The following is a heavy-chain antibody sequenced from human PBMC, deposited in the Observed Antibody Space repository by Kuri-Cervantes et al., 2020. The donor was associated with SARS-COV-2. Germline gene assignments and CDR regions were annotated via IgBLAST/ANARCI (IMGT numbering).Heavy chain of an antibody. CDR1: GYTFTTYY. Sequence: ASVKVSCKASGYTFTTYYIHWVRQAPGQGLEWMGIINPSGGGPSYVQKFQGRVAVTWDTPTSTDYMELSSLRAEDTAIYFCARPSLNTGSYFPDWGQGTLVTVSS. J-gene: IGHJ4*01. D-gene: IGHD1-26*01. CDR2: INPSGGGP. V-gene: IGHV1-46*01. CDR3: ARPSLNTGSYFPD.